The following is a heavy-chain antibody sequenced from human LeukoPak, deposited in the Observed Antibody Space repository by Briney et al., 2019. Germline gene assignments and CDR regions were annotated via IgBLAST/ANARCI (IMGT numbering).Heavy chain of an antibody. J-gene: IGHJ4*02. Sequence: SETLSLTCTVSGGSISSYYWSWVRQPPGKGLEWIGYIYSGGSTNYNPSLKSRVTISVDTSKNQFSLKLSSVTAADTAVYYCASSLIRDGYNVDYWGQGTLVTVSS. CDR3: ASSLIRDGYNVDY. CDR1: GGSISSYY. D-gene: IGHD5-24*01. V-gene: IGHV4-59*01. CDR2: IYSGGST.